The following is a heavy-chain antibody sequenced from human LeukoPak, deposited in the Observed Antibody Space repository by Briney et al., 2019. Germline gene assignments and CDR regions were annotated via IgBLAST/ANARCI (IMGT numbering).Heavy chain of an antibody. CDR3: ARDLYKLGGGGAFDI. CDR1: GGSISSYY. J-gene: IGHJ3*02. V-gene: IGHV4-59*01. D-gene: IGHD7-27*01. Sequence: SETLSLTCTVSGGSISSYYWSWIRQPPGKGLEWIGYIYYSGSTNYNPSLKSRVTISVDTSKNQFSLKLSSVTAADTAVYYCARDLYKLGGGGAFDIWGQGTMVTVSS. CDR2: IYYSGST.